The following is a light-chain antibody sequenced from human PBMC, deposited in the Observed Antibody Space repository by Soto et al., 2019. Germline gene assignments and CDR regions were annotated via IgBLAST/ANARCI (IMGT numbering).Light chain of an antibody. CDR1: QGIGNS. Sequence: DIQVTQSQSSLSASVEDRVTITCRTSQGIGNSLAWYQQKPGEVPRLLLFRASTLQSGAPPRFSAIGSGTDFTLTISGLQPEGVATYYCQTYSRAPLTFGPGTKVDIK. J-gene: IGKJ3*01. CDR2: RAS. CDR3: QTYSRAPLT. V-gene: IGKV1-27*01.